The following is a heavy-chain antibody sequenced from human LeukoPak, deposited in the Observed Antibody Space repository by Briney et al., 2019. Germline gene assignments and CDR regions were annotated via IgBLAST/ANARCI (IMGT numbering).Heavy chain of an antibody. CDR1: GFTFSDYY. J-gene: IGHJ5*02. CDR2: ISNTGSAK. CDR3: ASDSSGYFGP. Sequence: GGSLRLSCAASGFTFSDYYMNWLRQSPGRGLEGLSYISNTGSAKYYSDSVKGRFTISRDNAKNSVYLEMNSLRAEDTAVYFCASDSSGYFGPWGPGTLVTVSS. D-gene: IGHD3-22*01. V-gene: IGHV3-11*01.